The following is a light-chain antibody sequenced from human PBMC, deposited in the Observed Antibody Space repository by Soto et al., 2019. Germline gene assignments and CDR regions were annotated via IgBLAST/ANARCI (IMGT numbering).Light chain of an antibody. Sequence: DIVMTQSPDSLAVSLGERATINCKSSQSLLYGSNNKNYLSWLQQRPGQPPKLLIYWASTRASGVPDRFSGRGSGTDFTLTIISLQAEDVAVYYCQQYYTTPFTFGGGTKVEIK. CDR3: QQYYTTPFT. V-gene: IGKV4-1*01. J-gene: IGKJ4*01. CDR1: QSLLYGSNNKNY. CDR2: WAS.